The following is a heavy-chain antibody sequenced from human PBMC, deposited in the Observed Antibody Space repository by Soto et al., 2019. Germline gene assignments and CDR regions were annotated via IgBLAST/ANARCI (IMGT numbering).Heavy chain of an antibody. J-gene: IGHJ3*02. D-gene: IGHD2-15*01. V-gene: IGHV3-73*01. CDR2: IRSKATRYAT. Sequence: EVQLVESGGGLVQPGGSLKLSCAASGFTFSGSAMHWVRQASGKGLEWVGRIRSKATRYATAYAASVKGRFTIPRDDLKTTAYRQMNGLKTDDTAVYFCRGWHPGAAFDIWGQGTMVTVSS. CDR3: RGWHPGAAFDI. CDR1: GFTFSGSA.